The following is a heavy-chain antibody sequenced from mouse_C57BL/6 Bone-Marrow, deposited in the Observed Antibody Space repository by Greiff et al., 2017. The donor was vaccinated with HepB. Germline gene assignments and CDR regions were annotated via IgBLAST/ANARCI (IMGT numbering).Heavy chain of an antibody. CDR3: ARSFYYGNSWFAY. D-gene: IGHD2-1*01. Sequence: QVQLQQSGPELVKPGASVKISCKASGYAFSSSWMNWVKQRPGKGLEWIGRIYPGDGDTNYNGKFKGKATLTADKSSSTAYMQLSSLTSEDSAVYFCARSFYYGNSWFAYWGQGTLVTVSA. J-gene: IGHJ3*01. V-gene: IGHV1-82*01. CDR1: GYAFSSSW. CDR2: IYPGDGDT.